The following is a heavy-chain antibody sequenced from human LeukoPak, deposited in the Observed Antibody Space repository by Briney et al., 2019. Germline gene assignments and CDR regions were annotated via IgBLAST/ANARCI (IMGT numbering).Heavy chain of an antibody. CDR1: GGSISSGGYY. D-gene: IGHD5-18*01. V-gene: IGHV4-31*03. CDR3: ARRVEYSYGYKNWFDP. J-gene: IGHJ5*02. Sequence: PSETLSLTCTVSGGSISSGGYYWSWIRQHPGKGLEWIGYIYYIGSTYYNPSLKSRVTISVDTSKNQFSLKLSSVTAADTAVYYCARRVEYSYGYKNWFDPWGQGTLVTVSS. CDR2: IYYIGST.